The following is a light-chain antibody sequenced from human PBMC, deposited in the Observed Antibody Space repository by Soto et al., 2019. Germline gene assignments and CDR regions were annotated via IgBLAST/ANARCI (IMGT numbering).Light chain of an antibody. CDR3: SSYAGSSNV. CDR2: EVN. Sequence: QSALTQPPSANGSARQSVSSSRTATSTDDGGYNYVSWYQQHPGKAPKLMIYEVNKRPSGVPDRFSGSKSGNTASLTVSGLQAEDEADYYCSSYAGSSNVFGTGTKVTVL. J-gene: IGLJ1*01. CDR1: STDDGGYNY. V-gene: IGLV2-8*01.